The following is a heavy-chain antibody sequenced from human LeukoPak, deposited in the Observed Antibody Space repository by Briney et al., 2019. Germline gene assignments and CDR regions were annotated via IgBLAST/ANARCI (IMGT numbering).Heavy chain of an antibody. CDR3: ARDGAGRYFDY. CDR2: IWYDGSNK. J-gene: IGHJ4*02. CDR1: GFTFSSYA. D-gene: IGHD3-16*01. Sequence: GGSLRLSCAASGFTFSSYAMHWVRQAPGKGLEWVAVIWYDGSNKYYADSVKGRFTISRDNSKNTLYLQMNSLRAEDTAVYYCARDGAGRYFDYWGQGTLVTVSS. V-gene: IGHV3-33*08.